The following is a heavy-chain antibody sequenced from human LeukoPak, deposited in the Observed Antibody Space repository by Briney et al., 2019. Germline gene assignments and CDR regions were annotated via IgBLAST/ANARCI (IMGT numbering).Heavy chain of an antibody. CDR1: GGSLSSYY. CDR2: IYYSGST. V-gene: IGHV4-59*01. D-gene: IGHD3-9*01. J-gene: IGHJ3*02. Sequence: SETLSLTCTVSGGSLSSYYWSWIRQPPGKGLEWIGYIYYSGSTNYNPSLKSRVTISVDTSKNQFSLKLSSVTAADTAVYYCARDQSGLRYFDWLFGHDAFDIWGQGTMVTVSS. CDR3: ARDQSGLRYFDWLFGHDAFDI.